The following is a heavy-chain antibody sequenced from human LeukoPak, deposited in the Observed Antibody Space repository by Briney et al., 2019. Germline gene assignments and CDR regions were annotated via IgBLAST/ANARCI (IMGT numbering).Heavy chain of an antibody. D-gene: IGHD3-22*01. CDR2: ISSTSIYK. CDR3: ARARNDYDSNGFSLLDY. Sequence: GGSLRLSCAASGFTFSSYSMNWVRQAPGKGLEWVSSISSTSIYKYYADSVKGRFTISRDNSKNTLYLQMNSLRAEDTALYYCARARNDYDSNGFSLLDYWGQGTLVTVSS. V-gene: IGHV3-21*01. CDR1: GFTFSSYS. J-gene: IGHJ4*02.